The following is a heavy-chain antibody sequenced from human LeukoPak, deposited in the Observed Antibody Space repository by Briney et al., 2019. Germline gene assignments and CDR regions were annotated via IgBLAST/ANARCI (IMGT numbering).Heavy chain of an antibody. D-gene: IGHD6-19*01. CDR2: ISGSGGST. J-gene: IGHJ4*02. V-gene: IGHV3-23*01. Sequence: GGSLRPSCAASGFTFSSYAMSWVRQAPGKGLEWVSAISGSGGSTYYADSVKGRFSISRDNSKNTLYLQMNSLRAEDTAVYYCAKGDSYSSGWNSFDYWGQGTLVTVSS. CDR1: GFTFSSYA. CDR3: AKGDSYSSGWNSFDY.